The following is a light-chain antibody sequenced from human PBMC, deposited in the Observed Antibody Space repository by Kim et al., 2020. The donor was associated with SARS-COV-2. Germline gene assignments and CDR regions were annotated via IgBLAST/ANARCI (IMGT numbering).Light chain of an antibody. V-gene: IGLV2-14*03. Sequence: GQSITISCTGTSSDVVGFDYVSWYLQHPGKPPKVMIYDVRKRPSGVSDRFSGAKTGNTAYLTISGLQAEDEADYYCCSSTSSSTLVFGGGTQLTVL. J-gene: IGLJ3*02. CDR3: CSSTSSSTLV. CDR2: DVR. CDR1: SSDVVGFDY.